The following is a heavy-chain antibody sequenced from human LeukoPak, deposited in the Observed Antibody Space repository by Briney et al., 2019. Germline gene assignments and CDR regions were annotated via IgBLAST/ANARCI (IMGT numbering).Heavy chain of an antibody. D-gene: IGHD5-18*01. J-gene: IGHJ4*02. V-gene: IGHV5-51*01. CDR1: GYIFTHYW. CDR2: IYPADSDT. CDR3: ARTTYSYGYFAY. Sequence: GESLKISCQVSGYIFTHYWIGWVRQMPGKGLESMGIIYPADSDTTYSPSFQGQVTISADKSISTVYPQWSSLKASDTAMYYCARTTYSYGYFAYWGQGTLVTVSS.